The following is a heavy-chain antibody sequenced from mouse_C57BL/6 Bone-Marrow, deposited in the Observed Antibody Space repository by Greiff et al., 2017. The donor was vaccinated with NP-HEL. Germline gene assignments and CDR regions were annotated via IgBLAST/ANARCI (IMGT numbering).Heavy chain of an antibody. Sequence: QVQLQQSGPELVKPGASVKLSCKASGYTFTSYDINWVKQRPGQGLEWIGWIYPRDGSTKYKEKFKGKATLTVDPSSSTAYMELHSLTSEDSAVYFCARGGGYYYGYAMDYWGQGTSVTVSS. CDR3: ARGGGYYYGYAMDY. D-gene: IGHD1-1*01. CDR2: IYPRDGST. V-gene: IGHV1-85*01. J-gene: IGHJ4*01. CDR1: GYTFTSYD.